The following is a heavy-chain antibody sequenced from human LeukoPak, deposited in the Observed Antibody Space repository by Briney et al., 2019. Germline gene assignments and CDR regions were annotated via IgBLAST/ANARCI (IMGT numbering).Heavy chain of an antibody. J-gene: IGHJ4*02. CDR2: IKEDGSEE. CDR1: GFRFSRHW. Sequence: GGSLRLSCAAAGFRFSRHWMSWVRQVTGKGLECVAKIKEDGSEEHYVDSVKGRFTISRDNAKNSLYLQMNSLRAEDTAVYYCARDLPKGYWGQGNLVTVSS. CDR3: ARDLPKGY. V-gene: IGHV3-7*01.